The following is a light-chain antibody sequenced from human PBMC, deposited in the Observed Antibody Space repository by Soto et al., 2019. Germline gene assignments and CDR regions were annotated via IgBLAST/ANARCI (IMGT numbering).Light chain of an antibody. Sequence: QSALAQPSSVSGSPGQSITISCTGTSTDVGGYNYVSWYQHHPGKGPKLIIYEVNNRPSGVSDRFSGSKSGNKASLTISNLEAEDVSDYYCGSHTSTDTPFVFGTGTKVTVL. V-gene: IGLV2-14*01. CDR3: GSHTSTDTPFV. CDR2: EVN. CDR1: STDVGGYNY. J-gene: IGLJ1*01.